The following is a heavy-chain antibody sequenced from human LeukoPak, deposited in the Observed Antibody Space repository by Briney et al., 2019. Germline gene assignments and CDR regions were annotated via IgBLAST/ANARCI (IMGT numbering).Heavy chain of an antibody. Sequence: ASVKVSCKASGYTFTGYYMHWVRQAPGQGLEWMGWINPNSGGTNDAQKFQGRVTMTRDTSISTAYMELSRLRSDDTAVYYCARGFMVRGVIYRLFDYWGQGTLVTVSS. V-gene: IGHV1-2*02. D-gene: IGHD3-10*01. CDR3: ARGFMVRGVIYRLFDY. CDR2: INPNSGGT. CDR1: GYTFTGYY. J-gene: IGHJ4*02.